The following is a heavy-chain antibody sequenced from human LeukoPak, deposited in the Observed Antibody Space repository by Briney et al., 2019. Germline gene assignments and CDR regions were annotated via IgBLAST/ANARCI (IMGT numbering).Heavy chain of an antibody. CDR3: ATYSSGFFDY. CDR2: IYYSGST. V-gene: IGHV4-30-4*01. CDR1: GGSISSGDYY. D-gene: IGHD6-19*01. J-gene: IGHJ4*02. Sequence: SETLSLTCTVSGGSISSGDYYWSWIRQPPGKGLEWIGYIYYSGSTYYNPSLKSRVTISVDTSKNQFSLKLSSVTAADTAAYYCATYSSGFFDYWGQGTLVTVSS.